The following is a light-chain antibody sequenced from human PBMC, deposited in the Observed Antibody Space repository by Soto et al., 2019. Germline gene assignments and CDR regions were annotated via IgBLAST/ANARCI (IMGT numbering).Light chain of an antibody. V-gene: IGLV1-44*01. J-gene: IGLJ1*01. CDR3: ASWDASLSGFYM. CDR1: SSNIGSNT. CDR2: SNN. Sequence: QSVLTQPPSASVTPGQRVTISCSGSSSNIGSNTVNGYQQLQGKAPKIIIYSNNQRPSGVPDRFSGSKSGTSASLAISGLQSEDEADYYCASWDASLSGFYMFRTGTKATVL.